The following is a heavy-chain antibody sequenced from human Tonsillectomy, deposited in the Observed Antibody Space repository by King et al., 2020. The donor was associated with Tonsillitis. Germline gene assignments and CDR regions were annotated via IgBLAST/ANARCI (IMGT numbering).Heavy chain of an antibody. J-gene: IGHJ5*02. CDR3: ARGRAPEWLSNNWFEP. V-gene: IGHV1-8*01. D-gene: IGHD3-3*01. Sequence: QLVQSGAEVKKPGASVKVSCKASGYTFTSYDINWVRQATGQGLEWMGWMNPNSGNTGYAQNFQGRVTMTRNTSISTAYMELSSLRSEDTAGYDCARGRAPEWLSNNWFEPWGQGTLVTVSS. CDR1: GYTFTSYD. CDR2: MNPNSGNT.